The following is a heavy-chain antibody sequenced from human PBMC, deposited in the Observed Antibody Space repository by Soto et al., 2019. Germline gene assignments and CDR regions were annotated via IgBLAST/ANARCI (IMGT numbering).Heavy chain of an antibody. D-gene: IGHD3-22*01. Sequence: ETLSLTCSVSGVTMSYGGYSWSWVRQSPGKGLEWVSGISGSGGSTYYADSVKGRFTISRDNSKNTLYLQMNSLRAEDTAVYYCAKDLIVVVPDAFDIWGQGTMVTVS. V-gene: IGHV3-23*01. CDR3: AKDLIVVVPDAFDI. CDR1: GVTMSYGGYS. CDR2: ISGSGGST. J-gene: IGHJ3*02.